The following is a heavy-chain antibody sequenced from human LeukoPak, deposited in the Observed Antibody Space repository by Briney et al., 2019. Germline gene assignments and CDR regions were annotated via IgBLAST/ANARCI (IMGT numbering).Heavy chain of an antibody. CDR1: GYTFTSYD. Sequence: ASVKVSCKASGYTFTSYDINWVRQATGQGLEWMGWMNPNSGNTGYAQKFQGRVTITADESTSTAYMELSSLRSEDTAVYYCAGGYYYYYMDVWGKGTTVTISS. V-gene: IGHV1-8*01. CDR2: MNPNSGNT. CDR3: AGGYYYYYMDV. J-gene: IGHJ6*03.